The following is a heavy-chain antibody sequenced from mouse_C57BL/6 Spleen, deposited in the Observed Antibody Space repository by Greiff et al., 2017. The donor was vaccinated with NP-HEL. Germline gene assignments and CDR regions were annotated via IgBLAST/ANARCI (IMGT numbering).Heavy chain of an antibody. D-gene: IGHD1-1*01. Sequence: VQLQQSGAELVRPGASVTLSCKASGYTFTDYEMHWVKQTPVHGLEWIGAIDPETGGTAYNQKFKGKAILTADQSSSTAYMELRSPTSEDSAVYYCTRSAKYYGSSDEAMDYWSQGASVTVS. CDR3: TRSAKYYGSSDEAMDY. V-gene: IGHV1-15*01. CDR2: IDPETGGT. CDR1: GYTFTDYE. J-gene: IGHJ4*01.